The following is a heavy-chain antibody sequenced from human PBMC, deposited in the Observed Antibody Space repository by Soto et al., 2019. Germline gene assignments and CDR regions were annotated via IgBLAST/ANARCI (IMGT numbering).Heavy chain of an antibody. CDR2: ISTGSSIV. Sequence: PGGSLRLSCAASGFTFSKYSMNWVRQAPGKGLEWVSYISTGSSIVYYADSVKGRFTISRDNAKNSLYLQMKSLRDDDTAVYYCARDQYTGDDQYYYHGMDVWGQGTTVTVSS. J-gene: IGHJ6*02. CDR3: ARDQYTGDDQYYYHGMDV. V-gene: IGHV3-48*02. D-gene: IGHD5-12*01. CDR1: GFTFSKYS.